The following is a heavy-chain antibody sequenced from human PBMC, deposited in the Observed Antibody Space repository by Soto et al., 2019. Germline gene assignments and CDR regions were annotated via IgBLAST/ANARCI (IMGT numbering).Heavy chain of an antibody. CDR3: AMDLGYCSGGSCYSSDY. CDR2: ISGSGGST. Sequence: VVSLRLSCATSAFTFSIYALRCVRKASGPGLEWVSAISGSGGSTYYADSVKGRFTISRDNSKNTLYLQMNSLRAEDTAVYYCAMDLGYCSGGSCYSSDYWGQGTLVTVSS. J-gene: IGHJ4*02. V-gene: IGHV3-23*01. CDR1: AFTFSIYA. D-gene: IGHD2-15*01.